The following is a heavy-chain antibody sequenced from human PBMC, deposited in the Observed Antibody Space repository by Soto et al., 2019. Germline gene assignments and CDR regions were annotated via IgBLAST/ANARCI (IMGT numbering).Heavy chain of an antibody. D-gene: IGHD6-6*01. CDR1: GYTFTSYY. CDR2: INPSGGST. CDR3: ARVGGLGDLAARRRTLSKHYGMDV. J-gene: IGHJ6*02. V-gene: IGHV1-46*01. Sequence: ASVKVSCKASGYTFTSYYMHWVRQAPGQGLEWMGIINPSGGSTSYAQKVQGRVTMTRDTSTSTVYMELSSLRSEDTAVYYCARVGGLGDLAARRRTLSKHYGMDVWGQGTTVTVSS.